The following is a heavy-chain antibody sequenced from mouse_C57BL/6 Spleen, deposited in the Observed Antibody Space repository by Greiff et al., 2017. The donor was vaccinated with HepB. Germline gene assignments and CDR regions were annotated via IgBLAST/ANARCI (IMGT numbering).Heavy chain of an antibody. CDR2: IYPGDGDT. V-gene: IGHV1-82*01. J-gene: IGHJ4*01. D-gene: IGHD1-1*01. CDR3: ARGGNYYGSSPYYYAMDY. CDR1: GYAFSSSW. Sequence: VQLQQSGPELVKPGASVKISCKASGYAFSSSWMNWVKQRPGKGLEWIGRIYPGDGDTNYNGKFKGKATLTADKSSSTAYMQLSSLTSEDSAVYFCARGGNYYGSSPYYYAMDYWGQGTSVTVSS.